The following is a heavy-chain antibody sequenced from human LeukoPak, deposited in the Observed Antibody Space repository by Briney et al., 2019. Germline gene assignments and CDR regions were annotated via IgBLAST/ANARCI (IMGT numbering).Heavy chain of an antibody. J-gene: IGHJ4*02. CDR3: ARVSGWEFDY. CDR2: ISSSSSYT. D-gene: IGHD6-19*01. V-gene: IGHV3-11*06. CDR1: AFTLSDYY. Sequence: GGSMRLSCAAYAFTLSDYYMSWIRQAPGEGLEWVSYISSSSSYTNYADSVKGRFTISRDNAKNSLYLQMNSLRAEDTAVYYRARVSGWEFDYWGQGTLVTVSS.